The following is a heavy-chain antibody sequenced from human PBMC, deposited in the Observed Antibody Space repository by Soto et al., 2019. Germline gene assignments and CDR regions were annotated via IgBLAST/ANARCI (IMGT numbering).Heavy chain of an antibody. J-gene: IGHJ6*02. D-gene: IGHD3-9*01. CDR1: GYTFTGYY. CDR3: ARGGILTSTNNYYYYYGMDV. CDR2: INPNSGGT. V-gene: IGHV1-2*04. Sequence: SSVKVSCKASGYTFTGYYMHWVRQAPGQGLEWMGWINPNSGGTNYAQKFQGWVTMTRDTSISTAYMELSRLRSDDTAVYYCARGGILTSTNNYYYYYGMDVWGQGTTVTVSS.